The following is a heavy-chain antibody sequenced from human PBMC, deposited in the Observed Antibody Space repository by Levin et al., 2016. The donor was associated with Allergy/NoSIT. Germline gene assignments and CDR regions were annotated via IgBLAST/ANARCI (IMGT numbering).Heavy chain of an antibody. Sequence: WVRQAPGQGLEWMGIINPSGGSTSYAQKFQGRVTMTRDTSTSTVYMELSSLRPEDTAVYYCASITDDYGDYVRYFQHWGQGTLVTVSS. CDR2: INPSGGST. J-gene: IGHJ1*01. CDR3: ASITDDYGDYVRYFQH. D-gene: IGHD4-17*01. V-gene: IGHV1-46*01.